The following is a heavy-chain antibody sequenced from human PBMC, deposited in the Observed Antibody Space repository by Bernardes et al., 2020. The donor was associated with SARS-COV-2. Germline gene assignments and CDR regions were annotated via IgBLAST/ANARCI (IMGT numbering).Heavy chain of an antibody. Sequence: GGSLRLSCAASGFTFSSYAMSWVRQAPGKGLEWVSAISGSGGSTYYADSVKGRFTISRDNSKNTLYLQMNSLRAEDTAVYYCAKDGTPILLWFGEPTFFDYWGQGTLVTVSS. D-gene: IGHD3-10*01. J-gene: IGHJ4*02. CDR3: AKDGTPILLWFGEPTFFDY. CDR2: ISGSGGST. V-gene: IGHV3-23*01. CDR1: GFTFSSYA.